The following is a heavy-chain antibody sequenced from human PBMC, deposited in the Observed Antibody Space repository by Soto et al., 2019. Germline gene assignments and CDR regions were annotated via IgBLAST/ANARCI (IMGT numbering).Heavy chain of an antibody. V-gene: IGHV1-3*01. CDR2: INAGNGNT. D-gene: IGHD6-19*01. J-gene: IGHJ4*02. CDR3: ARDTSSGWYELDY. Sequence: GASVKVSCKASGYTFTSYAMHLVRQAPGQRLEWMGWINAGNGNTKYSQKFQGRVTITRDTSASTAYMELSSLRSEDTAVYYCARDTSSGWYELDYWGQGTLVTVSS. CDR1: GYTFTSYA.